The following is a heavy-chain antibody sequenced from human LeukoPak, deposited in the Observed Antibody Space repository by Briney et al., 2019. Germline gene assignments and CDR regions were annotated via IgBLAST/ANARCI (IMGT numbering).Heavy chain of an antibody. Sequence: GSSVKVSCKASGCTFSSHGYTWVRQAPGQGLERMGWISAYNGNTDYAQKFQGRVTMTTDTSTSTAYMELRSLRSDDTAVYFCARAYYHDTSSYQGFDFWGQGTLVTVSS. CDR1: GCTFSSHG. J-gene: IGHJ4*02. D-gene: IGHD3-22*01. CDR3: ARAYYHDTSSYQGFDF. CDR2: ISAYNGNT. V-gene: IGHV1-18*01.